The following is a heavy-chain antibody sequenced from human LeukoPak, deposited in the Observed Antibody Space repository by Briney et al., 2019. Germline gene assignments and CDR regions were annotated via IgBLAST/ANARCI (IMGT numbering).Heavy chain of an antibody. V-gene: IGHV3-23*01. CDR1: GFIFSSYA. Sequence: PGGSLRLSCAASGFIFSSYAMNWVRQAPGKGLEWVSGITGSSSRTYYADSAKGRFTISRDNSKNTLFLQLNSLRAEDTARYYCAKLTYNDFWSGSGADYYYMDVWGRGATVTVSS. J-gene: IGHJ6*03. CDR2: ITGSSSRT. CDR3: AKLTYNDFWSGSGADYYYMDV. D-gene: IGHD3-3*01.